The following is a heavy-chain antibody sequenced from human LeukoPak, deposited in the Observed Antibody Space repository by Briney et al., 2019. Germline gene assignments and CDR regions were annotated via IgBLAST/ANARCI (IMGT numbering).Heavy chain of an antibody. D-gene: IGHD5-24*01. CDR3: ASRRDGSNYAAFDI. J-gene: IGHJ3*02. V-gene: IGHV1-46*01. CDR2: INFSGGTT. Sequence: ASVKVSCKASGYTFTSYYMHWVRQAPGQGLEWMGIINFSGGTTSFPQKFQGRVTMTRDTSTSTVYMELSSLRSEDTAVYYCASRRDGSNYAAFDIWGQGTMVTVSS. CDR1: GYTFTSYY.